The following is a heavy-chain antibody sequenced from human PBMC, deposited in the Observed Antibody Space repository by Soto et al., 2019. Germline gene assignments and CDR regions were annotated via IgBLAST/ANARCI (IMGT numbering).Heavy chain of an antibody. CDR3: ARGGVTDHGMDV. V-gene: IGHV4-30-2*01. D-gene: IGHD5-18*01. J-gene: IGHJ6*02. Sequence: PSETLSLTCAVSGGSISSGGYSWSWIRQPPGKGLEWLGYIYHSGSTYYNPSLKSRVTISVDRSKDQFSLKLSSVTAADTAVYYCARGGVTDHGMDVWGQGTTVTVSS. CDR1: GGSISSGGYS. CDR2: IYHSGST.